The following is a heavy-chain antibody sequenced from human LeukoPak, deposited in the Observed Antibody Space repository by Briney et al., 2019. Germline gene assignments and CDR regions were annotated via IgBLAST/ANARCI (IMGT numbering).Heavy chain of an antibody. CDR2: INAGNGNT. Sequence: GASVKVSCKASGYTFTSYAMHWVRQAPGQRLEWMGWINAGNGNTKYSQKFQGRVTITRDTSASTAYMELSSLRSEDTAVYYCARQIAAAGFDAFDIWGQGTMVTVSS. D-gene: IGHD6-13*01. V-gene: IGHV1-3*01. CDR3: ARQIAAAGFDAFDI. J-gene: IGHJ3*02. CDR1: GYTFTSYA.